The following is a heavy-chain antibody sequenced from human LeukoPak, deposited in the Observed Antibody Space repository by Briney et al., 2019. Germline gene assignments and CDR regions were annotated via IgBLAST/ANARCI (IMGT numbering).Heavy chain of an antibody. D-gene: IGHD5-12*01. CDR2: INHSGST. Sequence: SETLSLTCAVYGGSFSGYYWSWIRQPPGKGLEWIGEINHSGSTNYNPSLKSRVTISVDTSKNQFSLKLSSVTAADTAVYYCARGGGYDYYNYYGMDVWGQGTTVTVSS. CDR3: ARGGGYDYYNYYGMDV. V-gene: IGHV4-34*01. CDR1: GGSFSGYY. J-gene: IGHJ6*02.